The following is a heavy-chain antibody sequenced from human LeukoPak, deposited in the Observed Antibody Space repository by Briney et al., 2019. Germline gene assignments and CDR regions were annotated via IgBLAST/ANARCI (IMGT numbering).Heavy chain of an antibody. D-gene: IGHD1-26*01. J-gene: IGHJ4*02. Sequence: MPSETLSLTCTVSGGSISSYCWRWIRQPPGKGLEWIACIYYSGSTNYHPSLKSRATISVDTSKTQFHQKHSSVPAADPAVYYCAREGSYSPYYFDYWGQGTLVPVSS. V-gene: IGHV4-59*01. CDR2: IYYSGST. CDR3: AREGSYSPYYFDY. CDR1: GGSISSYC.